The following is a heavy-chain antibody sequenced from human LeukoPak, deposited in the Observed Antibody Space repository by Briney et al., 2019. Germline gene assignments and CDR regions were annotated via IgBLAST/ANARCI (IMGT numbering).Heavy chain of an antibody. CDR3: ARVMDYDFWSGFPVFDY. D-gene: IGHD3-3*01. CDR2: IYYSGST. Sequence: PSETLSLTCTVSGGSISSSSYYWGWIRQPPGKGLEWIGSIYYSGSTHYNPSLKSRVTISVDTSKNQFSLKLSSVTAADTAVYYCARVMDYDFWSGFPVFDYWGQGTLVTVSS. CDR1: GGSISSSSYY. J-gene: IGHJ4*02. V-gene: IGHV4-39*07.